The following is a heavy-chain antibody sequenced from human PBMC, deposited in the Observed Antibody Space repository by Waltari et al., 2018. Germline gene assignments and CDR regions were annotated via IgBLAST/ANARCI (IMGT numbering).Heavy chain of an antibody. V-gene: IGHV3-53*01. J-gene: IGHJ6*02. CDR1: GFSVSSTY. CDR2: IYSGGSI. Sequence: EVQLVESGGGLIQPGESLRLSCAASGFSVSSTYMSWVRQVPGKGLEWVSVIYSGGSIYYADSVKGRFSISRDNSKNTLYLQMNSLRDEDSAIYYCARERPVVYYGMDVWGRGTTVTVSS. D-gene: IGHD2-2*01. CDR3: ARERPVVYYGMDV.